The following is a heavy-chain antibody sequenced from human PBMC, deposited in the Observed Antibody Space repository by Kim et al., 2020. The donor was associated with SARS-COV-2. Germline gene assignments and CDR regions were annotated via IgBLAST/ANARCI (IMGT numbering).Heavy chain of an antibody. Sequence: SETLSLTCAVYGGSFSGYYWSWIRQPPGKGLEWIGEINHSGRTNYNSSLKSRVTISVDTSKNQFSLKLSSVTAADTAVYYCASGEQVRHYFDYWGQVTLVTASS. CDR2: INHSGRT. J-gene: IGHJ4*02. CDR3: ASGEQVRHYFDY. V-gene: IGHV4-34*01. CDR1: GGSFSGYY. D-gene: IGHD6-13*01.